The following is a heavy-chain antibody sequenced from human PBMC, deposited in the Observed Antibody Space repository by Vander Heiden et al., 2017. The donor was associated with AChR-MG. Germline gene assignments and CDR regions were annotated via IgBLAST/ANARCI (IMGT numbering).Heavy chain of an antibody. J-gene: IGHJ6*02. CDR1: GFTFSSYG. CDR2: IWYDGSNK. D-gene: IGHD2-2*01. V-gene: IGHV3-33*01. CDR3: ARDRIVVVPAAMMSYYGMDV. Sequence: QVQLVESGGGVVQPGRSLRLSCAASGFTFSSYGMPGVRQAPGKGLEWVAVIWYDGSNKYYADSVKGRFTISRDNSKNTLYLQMNSLRAEDTAVYYCARDRIVVVPAAMMSYYGMDVWGQGTTVTVSS.